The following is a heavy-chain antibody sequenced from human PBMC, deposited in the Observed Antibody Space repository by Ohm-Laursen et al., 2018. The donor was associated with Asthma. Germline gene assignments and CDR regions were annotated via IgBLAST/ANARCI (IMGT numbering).Heavy chain of an antibody. CDR3: ARAQEASGLYNSYFDY. J-gene: IGHJ4*02. CDR2: VGGDGDIT. Sequence: SLRLSCSASGFTFSSYGMHWVRQAPGKGLEWVAVVGGDGDITHYADAVKGRFTISRDNAKSTLYLLLNRLRVEDTAVYYCARAQEASGLYNSYFDYWGQGTLVTVSS. D-gene: IGHD3-3*01. CDR1: GFTFSSYG. V-gene: IGHV3-NL1*01.